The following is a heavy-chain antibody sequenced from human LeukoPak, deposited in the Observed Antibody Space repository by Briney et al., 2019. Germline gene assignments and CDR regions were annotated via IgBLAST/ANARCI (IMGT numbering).Heavy chain of an antibody. D-gene: IGHD6-19*01. J-gene: IGHJ4*02. CDR1: GLTFSGYA. V-gene: IGHV3-23*01. Sequence: GGSLRLSCAASGLTFSGYAMSWVRQAPGKGLEWVSAISGSGGTTKYADSVKGRFTISRDNSKNTLYLQMNSLRGEDTALYYCAKALSAWYNFDYWGQGTLVTVSS. CDR2: ISGSGGTT. CDR3: AKALSAWYNFDY.